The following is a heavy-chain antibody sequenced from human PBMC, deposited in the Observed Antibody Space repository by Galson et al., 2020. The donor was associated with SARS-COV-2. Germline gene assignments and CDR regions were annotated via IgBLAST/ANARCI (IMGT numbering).Heavy chain of an antibody. Sequence: SETLSLTCAVYGDSFSGYYWGWIRQSSGKGLEWIGDINDSETTNYNPSLQSRITISLDTSKSQFSLKLSSVTAADTAVYYCARGMRVDTNGFYYILGYYYGMDVWGQGTTVAVSS. V-gene: IGHV4-34*01. D-gene: IGHD3-22*01. CDR1: GDSFSGYY. CDR2: INDSETT. CDR3: ARGMRVDTNGFYYILGYYYGMDV. J-gene: IGHJ6*02.